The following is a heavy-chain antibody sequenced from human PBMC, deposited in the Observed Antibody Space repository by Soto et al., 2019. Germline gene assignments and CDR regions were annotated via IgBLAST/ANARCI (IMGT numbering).Heavy chain of an antibody. Sequence: QVQLVESGGGLVKPGGSLRLSCAASGFTFSDYDMSWIRRAPGKGLEWVSYISSSGGTIYYADSVQARFTISRDNAKNSVVLQVNSLRAEDTAVYYWATLRDFRQSIAIYDDVFDIWGQGTLVTVSS. CDR2: ISSSGGTI. CDR1: GFTFSDYD. CDR3: ATLRDFRQSIAIYDDVFDI. V-gene: IGHV3-11*01. D-gene: IGHD3-3*01. J-gene: IGHJ3*02.